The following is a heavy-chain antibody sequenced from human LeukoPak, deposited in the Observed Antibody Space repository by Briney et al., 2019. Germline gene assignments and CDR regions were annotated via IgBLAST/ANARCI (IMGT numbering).Heavy chain of an antibody. D-gene: IGHD3-10*01. CDR2: INGDGTT. Sequence: INGDGTTDYADSVKGRFTISGDNSQNTLYLQMNTLRAEDTAAYYCATGAHYYGSWGQGTLVTVSS. V-gene: IGHV3-53*01. J-gene: IGHJ1*01. CDR3: ATGAHYYGS.